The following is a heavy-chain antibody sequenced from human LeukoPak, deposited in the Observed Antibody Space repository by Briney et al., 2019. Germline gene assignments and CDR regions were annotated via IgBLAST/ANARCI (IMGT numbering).Heavy chain of an antibody. CDR1: GFTFTSYA. CDR2: ISGSGST. Sequence: GGSLRLSCAASGFTFTSYAMTWVRQAPGKGLEWVSGISGSGSTYYADSVKGRFTISRDNSKNTLYLQMNSLRAEDTAVYYCAKGSGDRPNYYYYYYMDVWGKGTTVTVSS. V-gene: IGHV3-23*01. D-gene: IGHD2-21*02. CDR3: AKGSGDRPNYYYYYYMDV. J-gene: IGHJ6*03.